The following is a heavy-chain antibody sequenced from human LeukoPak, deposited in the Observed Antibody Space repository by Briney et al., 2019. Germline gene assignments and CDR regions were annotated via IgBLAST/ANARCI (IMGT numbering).Heavy chain of an antibody. CDR3: TRGGATGTTLASDY. J-gene: IGHJ4*02. Sequence: GSLRLSCSASHFPFITYWMHWARPVPGKGLVWVSRINSDGSMANYADSGKGRFTVSRDNAKNTLYLQMNSLRSDDTAIYYCTRGGATGTTLASDYWGQGTLVTVSS. CDR2: INSDGSMA. D-gene: IGHD1-1*01. CDR1: HFPFITYW. V-gene: IGHV3-74*01.